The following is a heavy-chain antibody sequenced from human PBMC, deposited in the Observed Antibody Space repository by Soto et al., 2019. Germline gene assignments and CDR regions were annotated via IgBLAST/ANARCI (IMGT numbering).Heavy chain of an antibody. Sequence: GGSLRLSCAASGFTFSSYGMHWVRQAPGKGLEWVAVISYDGSNKYYADSVKGRFTISRDNSKNTLYLQMNSLRAEDTAVYYCARDPYSGSYFDYWGQGTLVTVS. D-gene: IGHD1-26*01. CDR3: ARDPYSGSYFDY. CDR1: GFTFSSYG. V-gene: IGHV3-30*03. J-gene: IGHJ4*02. CDR2: ISYDGSNK.